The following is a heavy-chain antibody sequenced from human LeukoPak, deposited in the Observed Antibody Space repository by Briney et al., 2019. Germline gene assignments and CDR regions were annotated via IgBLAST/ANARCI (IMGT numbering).Heavy chain of an antibody. D-gene: IGHD3-10*01. Sequence: SETLSLTCAVYGGSFSGYYWSWIRQPPGKGLEWIGEINHSGSTNYNPSLKSRVTISVDTSKNQCSLKVGSVTAADTAVYYCAREGNSGVRGVKVDYWGQGTLVTVS. CDR1: GGSFSGYY. CDR2: INHSGST. CDR3: AREGNSGVRGVKVDY. J-gene: IGHJ4*02. V-gene: IGHV4-34*01.